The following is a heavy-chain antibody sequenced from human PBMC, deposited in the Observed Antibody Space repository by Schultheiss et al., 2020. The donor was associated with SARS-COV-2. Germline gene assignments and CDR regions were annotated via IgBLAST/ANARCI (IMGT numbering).Heavy chain of an antibody. V-gene: IGHV4-59*01. J-gene: IGHJ6*02. Sequence: SETLSLTCSVSGDSISTNYWSWIRQPPGKGLEWIGYIYYSGSTNYNPSLKSRVTISVDTSKNQFSLKLSSVTAADTAVYYCARAFGGGNWHYYYYGMDVWGQGTTVTVSS. CDR3: ARAFGGGNWHYYYYGMDV. D-gene: IGHD4-23*01. CDR2: IYYSGST. CDR1: GDSISTNY.